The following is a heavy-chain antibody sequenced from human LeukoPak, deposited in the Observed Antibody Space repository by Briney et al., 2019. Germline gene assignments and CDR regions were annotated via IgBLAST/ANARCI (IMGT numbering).Heavy chain of an antibody. Sequence: SETLSLTCTVSGGSISSSSYYWGWIRQPPGKGLEWIGYIYHSGSTYYNPSLKSRVTISVDRSKNQFSLKLSSVTAADTAVYYCAMRYDFWSGTGAFDIWGQGTMVTVSS. V-gene: IGHV4-39*07. CDR1: GGSISSSSYY. CDR2: IYHSGST. CDR3: AMRYDFWSGTGAFDI. D-gene: IGHD3-3*01. J-gene: IGHJ3*02.